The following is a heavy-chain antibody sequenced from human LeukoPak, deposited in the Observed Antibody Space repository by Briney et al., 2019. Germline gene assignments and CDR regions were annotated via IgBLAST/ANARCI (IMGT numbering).Heavy chain of an antibody. Sequence: GGSLRLSCAASGFTVSSNYMSWVRQAPGKGLEWVSVIYSGGSTYYADSVKGRFTISRDNSKNTLYLQMNSLRAEDTAVYYCARGYEGYSYGYYYYMDVWGKGTTVTISS. CDR2: IYSGGST. CDR1: GFTVSSNY. V-gene: IGHV3-53*01. CDR3: ARGYEGYSYGYYYYMDV. J-gene: IGHJ6*03. D-gene: IGHD5-18*01.